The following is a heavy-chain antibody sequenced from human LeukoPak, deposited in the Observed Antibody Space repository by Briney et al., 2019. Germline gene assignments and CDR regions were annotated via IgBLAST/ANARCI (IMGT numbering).Heavy chain of an antibody. V-gene: IGHV4-59*08. D-gene: IGHD4-23*01. CDR2: IYYSGST. Sequence: SETLSLTCTVSGGSISSYYWSWIRQPPGKGLEWIGYIYYSGSTNYNPSLKSRVTISVDTSKNQFSLKLSSVTAADTAVYYCAVWDDYGGSYWGQGTLVTVSS. CDR3: AVWDDYGGSY. J-gene: IGHJ4*02. CDR1: GGSISSYY.